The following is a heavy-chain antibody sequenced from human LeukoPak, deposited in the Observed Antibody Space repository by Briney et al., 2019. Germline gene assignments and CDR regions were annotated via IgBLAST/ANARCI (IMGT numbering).Heavy chain of an antibody. CDR1: GGTFSSYA. CDR3: ARPGRYCGGDCPHYYYYYMDV. CDR2: IIPIFGTA. Sequence: VASVKVSCKASGGTFSSYAISWVRQAPGQGLEWMGGIIPIFGTANYAQKFQGRVTITADKSTSTAYMELSSLRSEDTAVYYCARPGRYCGGDCPHYYYYYMDVWGKGTTVTVSS. V-gene: IGHV1-69*06. J-gene: IGHJ6*03. D-gene: IGHD2-21*01.